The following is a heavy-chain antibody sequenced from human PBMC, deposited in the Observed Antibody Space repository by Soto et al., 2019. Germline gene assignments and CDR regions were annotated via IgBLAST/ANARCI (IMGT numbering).Heavy chain of an antibody. D-gene: IGHD4-17*01. J-gene: IGHJ4*02. CDR3: AKDQRTTVTTAYFDY. Sequence: GGSLRLSCAASEFTFSSDAMSWVRQAPGKGLEWVSAISGSGGSTYYADSVKGRFTISRDNSKNTLYLQMNSLRAEDTAVYYCAKDQRTTVTTAYFDYWGQGTLVTVSS. CDR2: ISGSGGST. V-gene: IGHV3-23*01. CDR1: EFTFSSDA.